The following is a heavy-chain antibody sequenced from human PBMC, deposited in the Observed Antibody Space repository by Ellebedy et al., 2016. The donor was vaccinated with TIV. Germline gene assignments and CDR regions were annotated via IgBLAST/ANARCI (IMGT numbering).Heavy chain of an antibody. CDR1: GYTFTSYG. V-gene: IGHV1-18*01. Sequence: AASVKVSCKASGYTFTSYGISWVRQAPGQGLEWMGWISAYNGNTNHAQKLQGRVTMTTDTSTSTAYMELRSLRSDETAVYYCARAWRDGYNFPLGDYWGQGTLVTVSS. J-gene: IGHJ4*02. D-gene: IGHD5-24*01. CDR3: ARAWRDGYNFPLGDY. CDR2: ISAYNGNT.